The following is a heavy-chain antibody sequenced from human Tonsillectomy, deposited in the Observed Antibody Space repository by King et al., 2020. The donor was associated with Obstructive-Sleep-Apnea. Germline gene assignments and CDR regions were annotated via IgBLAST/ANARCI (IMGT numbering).Heavy chain of an antibody. V-gene: IGHV4-34*01. D-gene: IGHD2-15*01. J-gene: IGHJ5*02. CDR1: GGSFSDYY. Sequence: VQLQQWGTGLLKPSETLSLTCAVYGGSFSDYYLSWIRQPPGKGLEWIGEINHSGSTNYNPSLQSRVTISVDTSKNQFSLKLSSVTAADTAVYYCASGVVVVVAATRGWSFDPWGQGTLVTVSS. CDR2: INHSGST. CDR3: ASGVVVVVAATRGWSFDP.